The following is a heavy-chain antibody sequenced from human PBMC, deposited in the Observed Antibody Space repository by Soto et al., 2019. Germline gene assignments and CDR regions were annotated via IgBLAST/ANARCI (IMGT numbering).Heavy chain of an antibody. Sequence: QVQLVKSGGGVVQPGRSLRLSCAASGFTFSSYAMHWVRQAPGKGLEWVAVISYDGSNKYYADSVKGRFTISRDNSKNTLYLQMNSLRAEDTAVYYCARGYYSGSYFPTYYFDYWGQGTLVTVSS. CDR1: GFTFSSYA. CDR3: ARGYYSGSYFPTYYFDY. J-gene: IGHJ4*02. V-gene: IGHV3-30-3*01. CDR2: ISYDGSNK. D-gene: IGHD1-26*01.